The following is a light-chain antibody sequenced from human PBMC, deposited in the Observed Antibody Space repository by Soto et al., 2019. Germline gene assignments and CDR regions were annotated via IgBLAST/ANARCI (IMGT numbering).Light chain of an antibody. Sequence: QSALTQPASVSGSSGQSITISCTGTTSDFVSWYQQSPGQAPKLIIYEVANRPSGVSDRFSGSKSGNTASLTISRLRAEDEADYYCSSYTRRATLVFGGGTKVTVL. CDR2: EVA. CDR3: SSYTRRATLV. CDR1: TSDF. J-gene: IGLJ2*01. V-gene: IGLV2-14*01.